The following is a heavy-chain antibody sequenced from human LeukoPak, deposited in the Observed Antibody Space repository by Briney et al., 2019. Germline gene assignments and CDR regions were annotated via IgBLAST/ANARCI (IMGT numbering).Heavy chain of an antibody. CDR3: ARDAGENYYGSGSFDY. CDR1: GFTVSSNY. CDR2: IYSGGST. Sequence: PGGSLRLSCAASGFTVSSNYMSWVRQAPGKGLEWVSVIYSGGSTYYADSVKGRFTISRDNSKNTLYLQMNSLRAEDTAVYYCARDAGENYYGSGSFDYWGQGTLVTVSS. J-gene: IGHJ4*02. D-gene: IGHD3-10*01. V-gene: IGHV3-66*01.